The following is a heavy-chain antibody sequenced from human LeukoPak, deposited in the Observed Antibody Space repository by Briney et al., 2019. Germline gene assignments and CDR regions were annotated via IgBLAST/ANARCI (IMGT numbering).Heavy chain of an antibody. Sequence: PSETLSLTCAVYGESFSAYYWNWIRQPPGKGLEWVEETNHGGSTNYNPSLKSRVTISLDTSKNHFPLKLSSVTAADTAVYYCARSPYYYDSSGYYYGRSFDYWGQGTLVTVSS. V-gene: IGHV4-34*01. CDR1: GESFSAYY. CDR3: ARSPYYYDSSGYYYGRSFDY. D-gene: IGHD3-22*01. CDR2: TNHGGST. J-gene: IGHJ4*02.